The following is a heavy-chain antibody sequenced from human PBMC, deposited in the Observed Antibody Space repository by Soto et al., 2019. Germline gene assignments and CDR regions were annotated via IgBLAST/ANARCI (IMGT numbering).Heavy chain of an antibody. J-gene: IGHJ6*02. V-gene: IGHV1-69*01. CDR2: IIPIFATA. CDR1: GGTFSSYA. Sequence: QVQLVQFGAEVKKPGSSVKVSCKASGGTFSSYAISWVRQAPGQGLEWMGGIIPIFATANYAQKFQGRVMITVDESTSTAYMELSSLGSEDTAVYYCARSVSFRYQLLKRGMAVCGQGTTVTVSS. D-gene: IGHD2-2*01. CDR3: ARSVSFRYQLLKRGMAV.